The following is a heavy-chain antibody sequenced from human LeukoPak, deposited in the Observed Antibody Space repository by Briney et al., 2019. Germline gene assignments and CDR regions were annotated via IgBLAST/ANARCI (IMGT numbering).Heavy chain of an antibody. CDR1: GFIFSDYY. CDR3: AGRYRSGWDLGY. J-gene: IGHJ4*02. V-gene: IGHV3-11*01. CDR2: ISSSGSTI. Sequence: GGSLRLSCAASGFIFSDYYMSWIRQAPGKGLEWVSYISSSGSTIYYADSVKGRFTISRDNAKNSLYLQMNSLRAEDTAVYYCAGRYRSGWDLGYWGQGTLVTVSS. D-gene: IGHD6-19*01.